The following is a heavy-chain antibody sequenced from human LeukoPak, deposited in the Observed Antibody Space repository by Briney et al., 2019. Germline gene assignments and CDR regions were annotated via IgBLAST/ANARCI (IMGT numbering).Heavy chain of an antibody. Sequence: GASVKVSCKASGYTFTSYDINWVRQATGQGLEWTGWMNPNSGNTGYAQKFQGRVTMTTDTSTSTAYMELRSLRSDDTAVYYCARDRLENINIVVVHNFVGGAFDIWGQGTMVSVSS. V-gene: IGHV1-8*02. CDR3: ARDRLENINIVVVHNFVGGAFDI. CDR1: GYTFTSYD. D-gene: IGHD3-22*01. J-gene: IGHJ3*02. CDR2: MNPNSGNT.